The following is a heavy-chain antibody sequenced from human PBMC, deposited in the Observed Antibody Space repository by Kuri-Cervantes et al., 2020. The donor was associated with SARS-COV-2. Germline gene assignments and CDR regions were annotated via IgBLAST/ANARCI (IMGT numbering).Heavy chain of an antibody. CDR2: ISYDGSNK. Sequence: GESLKISCAASGFTFSSYAMHWVRQAPGKGLEWVAVISYDGSNKYYADSVKGRFTISRDNSKNTLYLQMNSLRAEDTAVYYCAKMAQMATITGFDYWGQGTLVTVSS. CDR3: AKMAQMATITGFDY. CDR1: GFTFSSYA. V-gene: IGHV3-30*01. J-gene: IGHJ4*02. D-gene: IGHD5-24*01.